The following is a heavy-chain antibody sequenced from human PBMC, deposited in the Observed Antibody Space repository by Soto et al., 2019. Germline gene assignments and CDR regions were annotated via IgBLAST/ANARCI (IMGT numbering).Heavy chain of an antibody. Sequence: QVQLVQSGAEVKKPGASVKVPCKGSGYTFTAYYIYWVRQAPGQGLEWLGWINPNSGGTTYAQKFQGWVTMTRDTSISTAYMELSRLRSDDTAVYYCARGAMAVAGTGVDYWGQGTLVTVSS. CDR1: GYTFTAYY. D-gene: IGHD6-19*01. CDR2: INPNSGGT. V-gene: IGHV1-2*04. J-gene: IGHJ4*02. CDR3: ARGAMAVAGTGVDY.